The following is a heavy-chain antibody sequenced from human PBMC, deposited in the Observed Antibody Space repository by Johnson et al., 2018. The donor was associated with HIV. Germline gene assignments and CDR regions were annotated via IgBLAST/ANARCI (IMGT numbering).Heavy chain of an antibody. CDR3: ATHQPEDYYYNKYAFDV. CDR1: GFTFSRYD. J-gene: IGHJ3*01. Sequence: VQLVESGGGVVQPGRSLRLSCAASGFTFSRYDMHWVRQATGKGLEWVSAIGTAGDTYYPGSVKGRFTISRDNSKNTLYLQMNSLRAEDTALYYCATHQPEDYYYNKYAFDVWGQGTMVTVSS. CDR2: IGTAGDT. D-gene: IGHD3-22*01. V-gene: IGHV3-13*01.